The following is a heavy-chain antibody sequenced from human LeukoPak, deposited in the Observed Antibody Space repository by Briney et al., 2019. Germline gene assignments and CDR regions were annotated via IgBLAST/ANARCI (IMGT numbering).Heavy chain of an antibody. J-gene: IGHJ4*02. D-gene: IGHD1-1*01. CDR2: INPNSGGS. V-gene: IGHV1-2*02. Sequence: ASVKVSCTASGYTFPANYMHWVPQAPGQGLAWMGWINPNSGGSNCAQKFQGRVTMTRETSISTAYMELSRLSSDDTAVYYCARVQVSDDNWGFFDYWGQGTLVTVSS. CDR3: ARVQVSDDNWGFFDY. CDR1: GYTFPANY.